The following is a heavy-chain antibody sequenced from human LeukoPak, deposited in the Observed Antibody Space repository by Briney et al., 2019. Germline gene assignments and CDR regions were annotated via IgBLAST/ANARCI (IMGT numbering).Heavy chain of an antibody. V-gene: IGHV4-59*01. CDR3: ARNDYSGTHWYFDL. D-gene: IGHD4-23*01. J-gene: IGHJ2*01. Sequence: SETLSLTCTVSGGSISSYSWSWIRQPPGKGLEWIGYIHSSGSTNYNPSLKSRVTISVDTSMNQFSLKLSSVIAADTAVYYCARNDYSGTHWYFDLWGRGTLVTVSS. CDR2: IHSSGST. CDR1: GGSISSYS.